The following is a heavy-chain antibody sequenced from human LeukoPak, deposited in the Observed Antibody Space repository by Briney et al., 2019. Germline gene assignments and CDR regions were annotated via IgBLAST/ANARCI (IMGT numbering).Heavy chain of an antibody. V-gene: IGHV3-30*04. CDR1: GFTFSSYA. CDR2: ISYVGTNK. CDR3: SKEATVGGIFGS. J-gene: IGHJ4*02. D-gene: IGHD1-26*01. Sequence: GRSLRLSCAASGFTFSSYAMHWVRQAPCKGPEWVAFISYVGTNKYHADSVKGRFSISRDNSKNTLYLHMNSLKTEDTAVYYCSKEATVGGIFGSWGQGILVTVSS.